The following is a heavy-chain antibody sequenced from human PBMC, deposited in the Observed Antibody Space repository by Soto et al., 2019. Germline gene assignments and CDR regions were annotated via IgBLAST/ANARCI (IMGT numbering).Heavy chain of an antibody. Sequence: GESLKISCKGSGYSFTSYWIGWVRQMPGKGLEWMGIIYPGDSEPRYSPSFQGHFSISADKSISTAYLQWSSLKASDTAIYYCARHQHSVYDLDPFDYWGQGTLVTVSS. V-gene: IGHV5-51*01. CDR3: ARHQHSVYDLDPFDY. D-gene: IGHD5-12*01. CDR1: GYSFTSYW. CDR2: IYPGDSEP. J-gene: IGHJ4*02.